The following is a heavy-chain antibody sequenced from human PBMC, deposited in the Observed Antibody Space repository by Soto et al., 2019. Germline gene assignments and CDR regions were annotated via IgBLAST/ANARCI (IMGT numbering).Heavy chain of an antibody. Sequence: EVQLVQSGAEVKKPGESLMISCKGSGYSFTSYWITWVRQMPGKGLEWMGRIDPSDSYTNYSPSFQGHVTISADKSISTAYLQWSSLKASDIAMYYCAREGYCSSNRCYTFHYYGMDVWGQGTTVTVS. CDR2: IDPSDSYT. CDR3: AREGYCSSNRCYTFHYYGMDV. D-gene: IGHD2-2*02. V-gene: IGHV5-10-1*03. J-gene: IGHJ6*02. CDR1: GYSFTSYW.